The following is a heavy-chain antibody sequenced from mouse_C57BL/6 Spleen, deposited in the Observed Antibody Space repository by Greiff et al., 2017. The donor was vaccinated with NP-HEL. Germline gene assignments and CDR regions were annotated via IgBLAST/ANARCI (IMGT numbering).Heavy chain of an antibody. Sequence: EVQGVESGGDLVKPGGSLKLSCAASGFTFSSYGMSWVRQTPDKRLEWVATISSGGSYTYYPDSVKGRFTISRDNAKNTLYLQMSSLKSEDTAMYYCASAYYDYDGAYWGQGTLVTVSA. CDR2: ISSGGSYT. D-gene: IGHD2-4*01. CDR1: GFTFSSYG. V-gene: IGHV5-6*01. CDR3: ASAYYDYDGAY. J-gene: IGHJ3*01.